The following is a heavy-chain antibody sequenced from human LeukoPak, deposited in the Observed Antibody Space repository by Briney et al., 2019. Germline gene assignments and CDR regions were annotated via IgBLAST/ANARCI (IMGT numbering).Heavy chain of an antibody. D-gene: IGHD2-21*02. Sequence: GGSLRLSCAVSGFTFSDYAMTWVRQAPRRGLEWVSIISGSGSDTYHADSVKGRFTISRDNSRNTLYLQMNSLRVEDTAIYYCAKGAGAVCGTSTCYSRVFDYWGQGILVTVSS. CDR1: GFTFSDYA. J-gene: IGHJ4*02. V-gene: IGHV3-23*01. CDR2: ISGSGSDT. CDR3: AKGAGAVCGTSTCYSRVFDY.